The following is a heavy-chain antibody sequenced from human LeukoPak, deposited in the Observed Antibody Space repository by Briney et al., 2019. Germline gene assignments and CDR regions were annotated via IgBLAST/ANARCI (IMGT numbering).Heavy chain of an antibody. CDR1: GFTFSSHE. CDR2: ISSSGSTI. Sequence: PGGSLRLSCAASGFTFSSHEMNWVRQAPGKGLEWVSYISSSGSTIYYADSVKGRFTISRDNAKNSLHLQMNSLRAEDTAVYYRARDLGYCSGGSCYRYSDYWGQGTLVTVSS. V-gene: IGHV3-48*03. J-gene: IGHJ4*02. D-gene: IGHD2-15*01. CDR3: ARDLGYCSGGSCYRYSDY.